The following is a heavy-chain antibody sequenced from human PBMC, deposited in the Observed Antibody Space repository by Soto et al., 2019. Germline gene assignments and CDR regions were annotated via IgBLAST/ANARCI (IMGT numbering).Heavy chain of an antibody. J-gene: IGHJ6*02. CDR3: AREGPVGMATPSNLYGMDV. CDR2: ISAYNGNT. Sequence: QVQLVQSGAEVKKPGASVKVSCKASGYTFTSYGISWVRQAPGQGLEWIGWISAYNGNTNYAQKLHGRVTMTTDTSTSTAYMELRSLRSDDTAVYYCAREGPVGMATPSNLYGMDVWGQGTTVTVSS. CDR1: GYTFTSYG. D-gene: IGHD5-12*01. V-gene: IGHV1-18*04.